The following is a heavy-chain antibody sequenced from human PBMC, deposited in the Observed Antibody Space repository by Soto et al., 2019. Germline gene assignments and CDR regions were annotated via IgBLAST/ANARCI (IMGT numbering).Heavy chain of an antibody. D-gene: IGHD6-19*01. CDR3: ARPNRIAVAGTRRNYYYGMDV. CDR1: GGSISSSSYY. Sequence: SETLSLTCTVSGGSISSSSYYWGWIRQPPGKWLEWIGSIYYSGSTYYNPSLKSRVTISVDTSKNQFSLKLSSVTAADTAVYYCARPNRIAVAGTRRNYYYGMDVWGQGTTVTVYS. J-gene: IGHJ6*02. CDR2: IYYSGST. V-gene: IGHV4-39*01.